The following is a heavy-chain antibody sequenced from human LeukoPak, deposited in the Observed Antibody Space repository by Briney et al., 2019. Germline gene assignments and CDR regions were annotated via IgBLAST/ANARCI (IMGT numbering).Heavy chain of an antibody. D-gene: IGHD3-10*01. V-gene: IGHV1-69*05. CDR3: APTGYGSGSSRRDWFDP. Sequence: SVKVSCKASGGTFGSYAISWVRQAPGQGLEWMGGIIPIFGTANYAQKFQGRVTITTDESTSTAYMELSSLRSEDTAVYYCAPTGYGSGSSRRDWFDPWGQGTLVTVSS. CDR1: GGTFGSYA. CDR2: IIPIFGTA. J-gene: IGHJ5*02.